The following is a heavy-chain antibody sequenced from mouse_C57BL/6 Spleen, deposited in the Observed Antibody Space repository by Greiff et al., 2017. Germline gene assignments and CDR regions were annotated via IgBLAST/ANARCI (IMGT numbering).Heavy chain of an antibody. Sequence: EVKLVESGGGLVQPGGSMKLSCAASGFTFSDAWMDWVRQSPEKGLEWVAEIRNKANNHETYYAESVKGRFTISRDDSKSSVYLQMNSLRAEDTGIYYCTSQDDYDGFAYWGQGTLVTVSA. CDR2: IRNKANNHET. CDR1: GFTFSDAW. CDR3: TSQDDYDGFAY. J-gene: IGHJ3*01. V-gene: IGHV6-6*01. D-gene: IGHD2-4*01.